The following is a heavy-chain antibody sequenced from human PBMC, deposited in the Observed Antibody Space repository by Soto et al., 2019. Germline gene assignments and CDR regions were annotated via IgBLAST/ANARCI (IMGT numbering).Heavy chain of an antibody. V-gene: IGHV1-69*01. CDR1: GGTFSSYA. D-gene: IGHD2-2*01. CDR3: ARGGGVVVPAAIMRSEYYYYGMDV. CDR2: IIPNFGTA. J-gene: IGHJ6*02. Sequence: QVQLVQSGAEVKKPGSSVKVSCKASGGTFSSYAISWVRQAPGQGLEWMGGIIPNFGTANYAQKFQGRVTITADESTSTAYMELSSLRSEDTAVYYCARGGGVVVPAAIMRSEYYYYGMDVWGQGTTVTVSS.